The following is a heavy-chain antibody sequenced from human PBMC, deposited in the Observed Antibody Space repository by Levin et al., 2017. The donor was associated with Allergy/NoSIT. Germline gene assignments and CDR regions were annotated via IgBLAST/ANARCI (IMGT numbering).Heavy chain of an antibody. V-gene: IGHV3-15*01. CDR1: GFTFSNAW. J-gene: IGHJ4*02. CDR2: IKSKSDGGTT. D-gene: IGHD4-17*01. CDR3: TTEIRLSPVDLAY. Sequence: GGSLRLSCAGSGFTFSNAWMSWVRQAPGKGLEWVGRIKSKSDGGTTEDATPVKGRFTISRDDSKNTLYLQMNSLKTEDTAVYYCTTEIRLSPVDLAYWGQGTLVTFSS.